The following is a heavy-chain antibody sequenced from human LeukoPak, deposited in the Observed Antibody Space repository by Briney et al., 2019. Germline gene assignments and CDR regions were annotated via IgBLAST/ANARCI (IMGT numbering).Heavy chain of an antibody. Sequence: GGSLRLSCAASGFTFTNYNVNWVRQATGRGVEWISYISCCSGTIYYADCVRGRFTISRDNAKNSLYLQMNSLRAEDTAVYYCARDAPSYYYGSGSYDPYGMDVWGQGTTVTVSS. CDR2: ISCCSGTI. J-gene: IGHJ6*02. CDR1: GFTFTNYN. D-gene: IGHD3-10*01. V-gene: IGHV3-48*04. CDR3: ARDAPSYYYGSGSYDPYGMDV.